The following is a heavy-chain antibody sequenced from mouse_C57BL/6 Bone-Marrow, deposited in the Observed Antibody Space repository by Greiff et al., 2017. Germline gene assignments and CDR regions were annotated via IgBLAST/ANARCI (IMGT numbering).Heavy chain of an antibody. V-gene: IGHV1-81*01. CDR2: IYPSSGNT. CDR3: ARRGDYGGY. D-gene: IGHD1-1*01. J-gene: IGHJ2*01. CDR1: GYTFTSYG. Sequence: QVQLQQSGAELARPGASVKLSCKASGYTFTSYGISWVKQRTGQGLEWIGEIYPSSGNTYYNEKFKGKATLTADKSSSTAYMELRSLTSEDSAVYFCARRGDYGGYWGQGTTLTVSS.